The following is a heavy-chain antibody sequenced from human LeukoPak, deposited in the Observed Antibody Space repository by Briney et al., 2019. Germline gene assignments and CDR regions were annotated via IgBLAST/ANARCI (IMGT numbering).Heavy chain of an antibody. CDR2: VYFSGST. J-gene: IGHJ6*02. V-gene: IGHV4-39*01. CDR1: GDSIRTTRY. Sequence: SETLSLTCTVSGDSIRTTRYWGWIRQPPGKGLEWIGAVYFSGSTYYNPSLKSRVIISVDTSKNQFSLKLTSVTAADTAVYYFANQGYHNPTMDVWGQGTTVTVSS. D-gene: IGHD2-2*01. CDR3: ANQGYHNPTMDV.